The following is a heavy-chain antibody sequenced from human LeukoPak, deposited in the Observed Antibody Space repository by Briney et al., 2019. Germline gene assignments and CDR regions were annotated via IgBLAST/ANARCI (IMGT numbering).Heavy chain of an antibody. V-gene: IGHV4-59*08. CDR2: IYYSGST. D-gene: IGHD2-2*01. Sequence: SSETLSLTCTVSGGSISSYYWSWIRQPPGKGLEWIGYIYYSGSTNYNPSLKSRVTISVDTSKNQFSLKLSSVTAADTAVYYCARHGCSGTSCYDGAFDIWGQGTMVTVSS. CDR1: GGSISSYY. CDR3: ARHGCSGTSCYDGAFDI. J-gene: IGHJ3*02.